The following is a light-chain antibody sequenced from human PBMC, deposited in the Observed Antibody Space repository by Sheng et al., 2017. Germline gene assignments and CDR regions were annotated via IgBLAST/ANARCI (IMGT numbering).Light chain of an antibody. CDR2: SNK. Sequence: QSVLTQPPSVSAAPGQKVTISCSGSNSNVVNSYVSWYQQLPGTAPKLLIYSNKQRPSGVPDRFSGSKSGTSASLAISGLQSEDEADYYCAAWDDSLNGRLVFGGGTKLTVL. J-gene: IGLJ2*01. V-gene: IGLV1-44*01. CDR3: AAWDDSLNGRLV. CDR1: NSNVVNSY.